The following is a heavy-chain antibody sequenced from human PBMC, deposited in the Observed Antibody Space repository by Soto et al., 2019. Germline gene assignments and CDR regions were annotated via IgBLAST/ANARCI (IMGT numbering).Heavy chain of an antibody. Sequence: PGGSLRLSCAASGFSFSSYAMSWVRQAPGKGLEWVSAISGSGGSTYYADSVKGRFTISRDNSRNTLDLQMNSLRVEDTAVYYCAKVRAQVDYWGQGTVVTVSS. CDR3: AKVRAQVDY. V-gene: IGHV3-23*01. J-gene: IGHJ4*02. CDR1: GFSFSSYA. CDR2: ISGSGGST.